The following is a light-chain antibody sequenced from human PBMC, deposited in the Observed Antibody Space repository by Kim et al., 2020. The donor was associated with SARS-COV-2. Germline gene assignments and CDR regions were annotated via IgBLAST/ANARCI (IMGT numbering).Light chain of an antibody. J-gene: IGKJ2*01. Sequence: EIVMTQSPVTLSVSPGERATLSCRASQSVSSNLAWYQQKPGQAPRLLIYGASTRATGTPARFSGSGSGTEFTLTISSLQSEDFALYYCQQYSDWPPGDTFGQGTKLEI. CDR2: GAS. CDR1: QSVSSN. CDR3: QQYSDWPPGDT. V-gene: IGKV3-15*01.